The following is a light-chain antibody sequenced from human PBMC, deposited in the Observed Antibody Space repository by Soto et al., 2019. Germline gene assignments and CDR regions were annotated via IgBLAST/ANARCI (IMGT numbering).Light chain of an antibody. J-gene: IGLJ3*02. Sequence: QSVLTQPPSVSAAPGQKVTISCSGSSSNIGNNYVSWYQHVPGTAPKLLIYDNNERPSGIPDRFSGSKSGTSATLGITGLQTGDEANYHCGTWDSSLSAVVFGGGTKLTVL. V-gene: IGLV1-51*01. CDR1: SSNIGNNY. CDR2: DNN. CDR3: GTWDSSLSAVV.